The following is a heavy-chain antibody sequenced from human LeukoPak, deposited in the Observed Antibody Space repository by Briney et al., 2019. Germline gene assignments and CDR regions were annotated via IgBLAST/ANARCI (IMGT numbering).Heavy chain of an antibody. CDR2: IYSGGST. Sequence: GGSLRLSCAASGLTVTSNYMSWARQAPGKGLEWVSLIYSGGSTYYADSVKGRFTISRDNSKNTLYLQMNSLRAEDTAVYYCAREKGDYDSSGYYYSYYFDYWGQGTLVTVSS. CDR3: AREKGDYDSSGYYYSYYFDY. CDR1: GLTVTSNY. J-gene: IGHJ4*02. D-gene: IGHD3-22*01. V-gene: IGHV3-53*01.